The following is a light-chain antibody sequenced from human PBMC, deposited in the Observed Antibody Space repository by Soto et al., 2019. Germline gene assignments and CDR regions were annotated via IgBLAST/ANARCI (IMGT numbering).Light chain of an antibody. V-gene: IGLV2-14*01. CDR3: SSYTSSSILGV. J-gene: IGLJ2*01. CDR2: EVS. Sequence: QSALTQPASVSGSPGQSITISCTGTSTDVGGYNYVSWYQHHPGKAPKLMIYEVSNRPPGVSNRFSGSKSGNTASLTISGLLAEDEADYYCSSYTSSSILGVFGGGTKLTVL. CDR1: STDVGGYNY.